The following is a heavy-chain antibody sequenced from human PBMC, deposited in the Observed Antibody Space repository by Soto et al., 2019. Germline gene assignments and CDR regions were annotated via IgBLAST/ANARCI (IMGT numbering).Heavy chain of an antibody. CDR2: ISAYNGNT. D-gene: IGHD3-3*01. J-gene: IGHJ3*02. CDR1: GYTFTSYG. CDR3: ARDSLTIFGVVSHDAFDI. Sequence: ASVKVSCKASGYTFTSYGISWVRQAPGQGLEWMGWISAYNGNTNYAQKLQGRVTMTTDTSTSTAYMELRSLRSDDTAVYYCARDSLTIFGVVSHDAFDIWGQGTMVTVSS. V-gene: IGHV1-18*01.